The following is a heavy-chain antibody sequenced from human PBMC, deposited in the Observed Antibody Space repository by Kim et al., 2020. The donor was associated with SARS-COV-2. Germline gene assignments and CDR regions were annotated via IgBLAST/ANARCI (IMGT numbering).Heavy chain of an antibody. Sequence: RVTIAVDTSKNQFSLKLSSVTAADTAVYYCARRVGYYYDSSGYWSDAFDIWGQGTMVTVSS. CDR3: ARRVGYYYDSSGYWSDAFDI. V-gene: IGHV4-39*07. J-gene: IGHJ3*02. D-gene: IGHD3-22*01.